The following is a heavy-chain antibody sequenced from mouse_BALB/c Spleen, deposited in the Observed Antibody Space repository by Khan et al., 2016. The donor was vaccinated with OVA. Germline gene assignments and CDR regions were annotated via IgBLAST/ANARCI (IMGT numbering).Heavy chain of an antibody. V-gene: IGHV1-77*01. Sequence: VQLHQSGAELARPGASVKLSCKASGYTFTDYNINWVKQRTGQGLEWIGEIYPGSNNTYYNEKFKGKATLTADKSSSTAYMQLSNLTSEDSAVYFCAREWSAWFPYWGQGTLVTVSA. CDR3: AREWSAWFPY. CDR1: GYTFTDYN. CDR2: IYPGSNNT. J-gene: IGHJ3*01.